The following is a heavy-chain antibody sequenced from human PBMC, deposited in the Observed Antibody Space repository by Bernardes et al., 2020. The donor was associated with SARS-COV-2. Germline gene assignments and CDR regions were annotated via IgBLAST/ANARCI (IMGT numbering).Heavy chain of an antibody. V-gene: IGHV4-59*01. D-gene: IGHD6-19*01. Sequence: SETLSLTCTVSGASLSDYYGSWVRQPPGKELEWMGHIYYSGSTNYNPSRKSRVTISIDTSKNQFSLKLNSVTAADTAVYYCARVRQGSSDLPYDSCGQGTLVTVSS. CDR2: IYYSGST. CDR1: GASLSDYY. CDR3: ARVRQGSSDLPYDS. J-gene: IGHJ4*02.